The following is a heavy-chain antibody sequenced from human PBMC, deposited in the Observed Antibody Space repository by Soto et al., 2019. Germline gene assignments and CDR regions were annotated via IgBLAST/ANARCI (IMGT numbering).Heavy chain of an antibody. V-gene: IGHV1-3*01. CDR3: ARGRWIQPKGWFDP. CDR2: INAGNGNT. Sequence: ASVKVSCKASGYTFASYAMHWVRQAPGQRLEWMGWINAGNGNTKYSQKFQGRVTITRDTSASTAYMELSSLRSEDTAVYYCARGRWIQPKGWFDPWAREPWSPSPQ. D-gene: IGHD5-18*01. CDR1: GYTFASYA. J-gene: IGHJ5*02.